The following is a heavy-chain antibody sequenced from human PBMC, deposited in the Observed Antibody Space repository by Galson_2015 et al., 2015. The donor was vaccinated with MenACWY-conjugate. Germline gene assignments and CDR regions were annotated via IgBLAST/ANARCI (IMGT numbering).Heavy chain of an antibody. Sequence: QSGAEVKKPGESLRISCTGSGYGFTSYWISWARQMPGKGLEWMGRIDPSDSYTNYSPSFQGHVTISADKSISTAYLQWSSLKASGTAMYYCARKQGLVHWFDPSVPGTLATVS. V-gene: IGHV5-10-1*01. CDR1: GYGFTSYW. D-gene: IGHD6-19*01. CDR3: ARKQGLVHWFDP. CDR2: IDPSDSYT. J-gene: IGHJ5*02.